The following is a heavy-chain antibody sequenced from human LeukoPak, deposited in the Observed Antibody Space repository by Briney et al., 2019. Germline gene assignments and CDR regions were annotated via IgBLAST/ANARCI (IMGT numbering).Heavy chain of an antibody. CDR1: GYSISSGYY. CDR2: IYHSGST. Sequence: ASETLSLTCAVSGYSISSGYYWGWIPQPPGKGLEWIGSIYHSGSTYYNPSLNSRVTISLATSKNQLSLKVSSVTAADTAVHYCARLSSDGYNSLTYWGQGTLVTVSS. D-gene: IGHD5-24*01. V-gene: IGHV4-38-2*01. CDR3: ARLSSDGYNSLTY. J-gene: IGHJ4*02.